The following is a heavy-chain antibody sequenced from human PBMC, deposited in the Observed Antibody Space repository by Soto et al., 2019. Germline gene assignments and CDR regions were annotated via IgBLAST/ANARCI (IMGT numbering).Heavy chain of an antibody. V-gene: IGHV5-51*01. CDR2: IHPGDSGT. D-gene: IGHD6-6*01. CDR1: GYSFTTYW. CDR3: MRRSAGSPSPYYGLDV. Sequence: GESLKISCKASGYSFTTYWIGWVRQMPGKGLEWMGIIHPGDSGTRYSPSFQGQVIISADKSNTTAYLQWSSLKASDTAIYFCMRRSAGSPSPYYGLDVWGQGTTVTVS. J-gene: IGHJ6*02.